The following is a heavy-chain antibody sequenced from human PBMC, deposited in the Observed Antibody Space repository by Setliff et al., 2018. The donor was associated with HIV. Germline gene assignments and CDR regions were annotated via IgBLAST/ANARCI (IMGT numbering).Heavy chain of an antibody. CDR1: GGSISSGSYY. CDR2: IYITGST. V-gene: IGHV4-61*02. CDR3: ARDVLQFEAEAFDI. D-gene: IGHD3-3*01. Sequence: PSETLSLTCTVSGGSISSGSYYWSWIRQPAGKGLEWIGRIYITGSTNYNPSLKSRVTISVDTSKNQFSLKLRSVTAADTAVYYCARDVLQFEAEAFDIWGQGTMVTV. J-gene: IGHJ3*02.